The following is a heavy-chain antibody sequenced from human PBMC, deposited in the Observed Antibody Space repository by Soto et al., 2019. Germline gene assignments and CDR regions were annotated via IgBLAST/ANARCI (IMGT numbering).Heavy chain of an antibody. CDR3: ASLSYYYDSSRL. J-gene: IGHJ4*02. Sequence: LRLSCAASGFTFSSYSMNWVRQAPGKGLEWVSYISSSSSTIYYADSVKGRFTISRDNAKNSLYLQMNSLRDEDTAVYYCASLSYYYDSSRLGGQGTLVTVSS. D-gene: IGHD3-22*01. CDR1: GFTFSSYS. CDR2: ISSSSSTI. V-gene: IGHV3-48*02.